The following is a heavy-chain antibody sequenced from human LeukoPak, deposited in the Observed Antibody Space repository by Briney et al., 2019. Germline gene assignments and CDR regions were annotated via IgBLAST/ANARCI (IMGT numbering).Heavy chain of an antibody. D-gene: IGHD6-13*01. CDR2: ISSSSSTI. Sequence: SGGSLRLSCAASGFTFSSYSMNWVRQAPGKGLEWVSYISSSSSTIYYADSVEGRFTISRDNAKNSLYLQMNSLRAEDTAVYYCARDLRGIAAAGHDYWGQGTLVTVSS. J-gene: IGHJ4*02. CDR3: ARDLRGIAAAGHDY. CDR1: GFTFSSYS. V-gene: IGHV3-48*01.